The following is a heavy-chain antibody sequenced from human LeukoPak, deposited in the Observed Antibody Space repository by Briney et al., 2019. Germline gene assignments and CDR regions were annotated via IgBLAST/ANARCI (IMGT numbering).Heavy chain of an antibody. CDR1: GFTCSSYS. CDR3: ARDYTIAAAGTVDY. CDR2: ISSSSSYI. Sequence: GPLRLSCAASGFTCSSYSMNWVRQAPGKGLEWVSFISSSSSYIYYADSVKSRFTISRDNAKNSLYLQMNSLRAEDTAVYYCARDYTIAAAGTVDYWGQGTLVTVSS. J-gene: IGHJ4*02. D-gene: IGHD6-13*01. V-gene: IGHV3-21*01.